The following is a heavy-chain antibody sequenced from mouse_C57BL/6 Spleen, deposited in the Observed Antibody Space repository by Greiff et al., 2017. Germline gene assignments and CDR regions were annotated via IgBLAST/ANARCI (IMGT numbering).Heavy chain of an antibody. Sequence: QVQLQQSGAELARPGASVKLSCTASGYTFTSYGIRWVKQRTGQGLEWIGEIYPRSGNTYYTEKFKGQATLTADKSSSTAYMELRSLTSEDSAVCFCARHITTVSWFAYWGQGTLVTVSA. D-gene: IGHD1-1*01. CDR3: ARHITTVSWFAY. CDR2: IYPRSGNT. V-gene: IGHV1-81*01. J-gene: IGHJ3*01. CDR1: GYTFTSYG.